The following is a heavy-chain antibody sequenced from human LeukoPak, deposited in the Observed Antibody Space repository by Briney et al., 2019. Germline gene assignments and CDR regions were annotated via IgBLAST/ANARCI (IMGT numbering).Heavy chain of an antibody. CDR2: IKSKTDGGTT. V-gene: IGHV3-15*01. D-gene: IGHD6-6*01. CDR3: TTLEYSSSSDY. Sequence: PGGSLRLSCAASGFTFSNAWMSWVRQAPGKGLEWVGRIKSKTDGGTTDYAAPVKGRFTISRDDSKNTLYLQMNSLKTEDAAVYYCTTLEYSSSSDYWGQGTLVTVSS. J-gene: IGHJ4*02. CDR1: GFTFSNAW.